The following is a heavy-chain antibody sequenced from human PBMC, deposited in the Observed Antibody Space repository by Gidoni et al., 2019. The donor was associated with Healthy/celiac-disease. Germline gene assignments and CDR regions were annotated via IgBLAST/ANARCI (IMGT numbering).Heavy chain of an antibody. CDR3: TRLGGLEQGGGNY. Sequence: EVQLVESGGGLVQPGGSLKLSCAASGFTFSGSAMHWVRQASGKGLEWVGRIRSKANSYATAYAASVKGRFTISRDDSKNTAYLQMNSLKTEDTAVYYCTRLGGLEQGGGNYWGQGTLVTVSS. CDR2: IRSKANSYAT. V-gene: IGHV3-73*02. D-gene: IGHD1-1*01. J-gene: IGHJ4*02. CDR1: GFTFSGSA.